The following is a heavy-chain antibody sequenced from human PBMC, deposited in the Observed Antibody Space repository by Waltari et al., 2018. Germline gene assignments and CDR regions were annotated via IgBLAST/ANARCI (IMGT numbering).Heavy chain of an antibody. CDR2: INPGGGDT. D-gene: IGHD3-16*01. J-gene: IGHJ4*02. CDR1: AYTFTAYC. V-gene: IGHV1-2*02. CDR3: ARDGKRSVGDKRFDY. Sequence: QVQLVQSGAEVKKPGASVKVSCKASAYTFTAYCLHWVRQVPGQGLEWMGYINPGGGDTIYAQKFQGRVTMTRDTSINTAYMELNSLTSDDTAVYSCARDGKRSVGDKRFDYWGQGTLVTVSS.